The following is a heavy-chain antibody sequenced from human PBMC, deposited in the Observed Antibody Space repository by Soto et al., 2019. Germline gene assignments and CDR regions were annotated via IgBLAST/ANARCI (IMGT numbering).Heavy chain of an antibody. D-gene: IGHD3-22*01. CDR3: AKGKLYYDSSGYLTPFDY. CDR2: ISGSGGST. J-gene: IGHJ4*02. CDR1: GFTFSSYA. V-gene: IGHV3-23*01. Sequence: GVLRLSCAASGFTFSSYAMSWVRQAPGKGLEWVSAISGSGGSTYYADSVKGRFTISRDNSKNTLYLQMNSLRAEDTAVYYCAKGKLYYDSSGYLTPFDYWGQGTLVTVSS.